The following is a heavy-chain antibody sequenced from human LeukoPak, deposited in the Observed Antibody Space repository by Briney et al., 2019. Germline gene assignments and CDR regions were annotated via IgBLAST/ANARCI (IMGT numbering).Heavy chain of an antibody. Sequence: GASVKVSCKASGYTFTGYYMHWVRQAPGQGLEWMGWINPNSGGTNYAQKFQGRVTMTRDTSISTAYMELSRLRSDDTAVYYCARDLSRGRCFDGADYWGQGTLVTVSS. J-gene: IGHJ4*02. CDR1: GYTFTGYY. V-gene: IGHV1-2*02. CDR3: ARDLSRGRCFDGADY. D-gene: IGHD3-9*01. CDR2: INPNSGGT.